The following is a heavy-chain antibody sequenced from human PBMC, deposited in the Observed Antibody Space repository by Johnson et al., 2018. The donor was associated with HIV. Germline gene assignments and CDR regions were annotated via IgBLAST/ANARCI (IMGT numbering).Heavy chain of an antibody. Sequence: MLLVESGGGLVQPGGSLRLSCAASGFTFSSYAMHWVRQAPGKGLEYVSAISSNGGSTYYANSVKGRLTISRYNSKNTLYLQINSLRPEDTAVYYCAKCTEWFLVHDAFDIWGQGTMVTVSS. CDR3: AKCTEWFLVHDAFDI. D-gene: IGHD3-3*01. CDR2: ISSNGGST. CDR1: GFTFSSYA. J-gene: IGHJ3*02. V-gene: IGHV3-64*01.